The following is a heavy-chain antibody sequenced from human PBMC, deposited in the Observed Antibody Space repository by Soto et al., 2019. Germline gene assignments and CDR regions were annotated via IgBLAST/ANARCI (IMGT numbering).Heavy chain of an antibody. J-gene: IGHJ4*02. CDR2: ISAYNGNT. CDR1: GYTFTSYG. Sequence: GASVKVSCKASGYTFTSYGISWVRQAPGQGLEWMGWISAYNGNTNYAQKLQGRVTMTTDTSTSTAYMELRSLRSDDTAVYYCARGGLDIVATSYPFDYWGQGTLVTVSS. V-gene: IGHV1-18*01. CDR3: ARGGLDIVATSYPFDY. D-gene: IGHD5-12*01.